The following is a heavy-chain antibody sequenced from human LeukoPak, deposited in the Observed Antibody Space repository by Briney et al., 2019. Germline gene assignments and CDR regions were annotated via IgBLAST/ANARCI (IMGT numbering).Heavy chain of an antibody. CDR1: GGSISSYY. CDR3: ARGVIAARHYFDY. V-gene: IGHV4-34*01. D-gene: IGHD6-6*01. Sequence: PSETLSLTCAVSGGSISSYYWSWIRQPPGKGLEWIGEINHSGSTNYNPSLKSRVTISVDTSKNQFSLKLSSVTAADTAVYYCARGVIAARHYFDYWGQGTLVTVSS. J-gene: IGHJ4*02. CDR2: INHSGST.